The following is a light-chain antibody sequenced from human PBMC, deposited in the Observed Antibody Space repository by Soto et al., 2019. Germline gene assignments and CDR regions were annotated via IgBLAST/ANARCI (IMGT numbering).Light chain of an antibody. CDR3: QKYYSIPYT. Sequence: DIVMTQSPDSLAVSLGGWAAINCKSSQSLLYSSDNRNYLAWYQQKPGQPPKLLIYWASTRESGVPDRFTGSGSGTDFTLTITSLQAEDVAVYYCQKYYSIPYTFGQGTKLEIK. CDR1: QSLLYSSDNRNY. CDR2: WAS. V-gene: IGKV4-1*01. J-gene: IGKJ2*01.